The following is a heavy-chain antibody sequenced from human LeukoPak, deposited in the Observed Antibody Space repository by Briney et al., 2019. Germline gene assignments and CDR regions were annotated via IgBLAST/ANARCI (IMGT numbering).Heavy chain of an antibody. CDR2: ISAYNGNT. D-gene: IGHD6-13*01. Sequence: ASVKVSCKASGYTFTGYYMHWVRQAPGQGLEWMGWISAYNGNTKYAQKFQGRVTMTTDTSTSTAYMELRSLRSDDTAVYYCASAPRYSSSWPNNWFDPWGQGTLVTVSS. J-gene: IGHJ5*02. V-gene: IGHV1-18*04. CDR1: GYTFTGYY. CDR3: ASAPRYSSSWPNNWFDP.